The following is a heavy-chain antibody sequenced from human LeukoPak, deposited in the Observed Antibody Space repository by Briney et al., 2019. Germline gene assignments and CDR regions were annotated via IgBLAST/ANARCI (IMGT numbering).Heavy chain of an antibody. Sequence: GGSLRLSCVASGFTFTSYTMNWVRQAPGKGLEWVSYISSSGSAKYYADSVKGRFTISRDNAKNSLYLQMNSLRAEDTAVYYCARGSQWDLLGSCDYWGQGTMVTVSS. D-gene: IGHD1-26*01. J-gene: IGHJ4*02. CDR2: ISSSGSAK. CDR3: ARGSQWDLLGSCDY. V-gene: IGHV3-48*04. CDR1: GFTFTSYT.